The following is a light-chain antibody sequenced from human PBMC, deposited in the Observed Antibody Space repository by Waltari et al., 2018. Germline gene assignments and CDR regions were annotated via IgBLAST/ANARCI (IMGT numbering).Light chain of an antibody. CDR1: RGTRSTI. Sequence: QLVLTQSPSASASLGASVQLTCTLDRGTRSTIVAWPQHQPEKGPWYLMKINSDGSHSKGDEIPDRFSGSSSGAERYLTISSVQSEDEADYYCQTGGHGTWVFGGGTKLTVL. CDR2: INSDGSH. CDR3: QTGGHGTWV. V-gene: IGLV4-69*01. J-gene: IGLJ3*02.